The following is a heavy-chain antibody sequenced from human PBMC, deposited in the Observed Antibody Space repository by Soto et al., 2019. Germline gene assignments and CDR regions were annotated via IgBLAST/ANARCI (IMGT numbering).Heavy chain of an antibody. CDR3: ARSPSRAPYGMDV. D-gene: IGHD6-6*01. CDR2: ISGSVDRT. Sequence: GGSLRLSCAASGFPFIIYAMMWVRQAPGKGLEWVSSISGSVDRTYYADSVKGRFTISRDNSKKTVVLQMNNLRVEDTAVYHCARSPSRAPYGMDVWGQGTTVTV. V-gene: IGHV3-23*01. CDR1: GFPFIIYA. J-gene: IGHJ6*02.